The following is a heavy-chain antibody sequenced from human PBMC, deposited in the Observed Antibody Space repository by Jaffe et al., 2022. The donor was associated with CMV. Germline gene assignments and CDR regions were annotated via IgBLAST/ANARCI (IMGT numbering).Heavy chain of an antibody. J-gene: IGHJ5*02. CDR2: IYYSGST. CDR1: GGSISSYY. Sequence: QVQLQESGPGLVKPSETLSLTCTVSGGSISSYYWSWIRQPPGKGLEWIGYIYYSGSTNYNPSLKSRVTISVDTSKNQFSLKLSSVTAADTAVYYCASMHCTNGVCPRWFDPWGQGTLVTVSS. D-gene: IGHD2-8*01. CDR3: ASMHCTNGVCPRWFDP. V-gene: IGHV4-59*08.